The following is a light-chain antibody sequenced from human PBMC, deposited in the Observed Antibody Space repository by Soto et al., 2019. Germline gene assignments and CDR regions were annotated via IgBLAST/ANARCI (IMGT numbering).Light chain of an antibody. J-gene: IGKJ5*01. V-gene: IGKV3-20*01. CDR1: QSVSSSY. Sequence: EIVLTQSPGTLSLSPGERATLSRRASQSVSSSYLAWYQQKPGQAPRLLIYGASSRPTGIPDRFSGSGSGTDFTLTISRLEPEDFAVYYCQQYGSSSTFGQGTRLENK. CDR2: GAS. CDR3: QQYGSSST.